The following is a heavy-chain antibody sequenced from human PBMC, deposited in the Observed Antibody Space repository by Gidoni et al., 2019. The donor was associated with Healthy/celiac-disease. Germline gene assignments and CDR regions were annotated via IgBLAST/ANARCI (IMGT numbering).Heavy chain of an antibody. J-gene: IGHJ4*02. V-gene: IGHV1-69*06. CDR3: ASLITTSMVYARGRVN. Sequence: EVKKPGSSVKVSCKASGGTFSSYAISWVRQAPGQGLEWMGGIIPIFGTANYAQKFQGRVTITADKSTSTAYMELSSLRSEDTAVYYCASLITTSMVYARGRVNWGQGTLVTVSS. CDR1: GGTFSSYA. D-gene: IGHD2-8*01. CDR2: IIPIFGTA.